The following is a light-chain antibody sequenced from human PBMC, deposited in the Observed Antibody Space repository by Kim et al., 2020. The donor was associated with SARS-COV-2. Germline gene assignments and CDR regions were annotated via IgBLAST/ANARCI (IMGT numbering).Light chain of an antibody. V-gene: IGLV3-21*01. CDR1: TISNKT. CDR3: QVWQESGDHVL. Sequence: SYELTQPPSVSVAPGQRANIPCEADTISNKTVHWYQQRPGQAPVLVIFYDIERRPWIAERFSHFTSENTATLSISEVNAGDEAEYFCQVWQESGDHVLFGGGTQLTVL. J-gene: IGLJ2*01. CDR2: YDI.